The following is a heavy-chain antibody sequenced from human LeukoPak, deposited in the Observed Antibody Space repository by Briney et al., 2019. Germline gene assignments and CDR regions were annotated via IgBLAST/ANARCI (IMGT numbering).Heavy chain of an antibody. Sequence: ASVKVSCKASGYTFTSYYMHWVRQAPGQGLEWMGIINPSGGSTSYAQKFQGRVTMTRDTSTSTVYMELSSLRSEDTAVCYCARDRIYDGSGYSHFDYWGQGTLVTVSS. CDR2: INPSGGST. D-gene: IGHD3-22*01. J-gene: IGHJ4*02. V-gene: IGHV1-46*01. CDR3: ARDRIYDGSGYSHFDY. CDR1: GYTFTSYY.